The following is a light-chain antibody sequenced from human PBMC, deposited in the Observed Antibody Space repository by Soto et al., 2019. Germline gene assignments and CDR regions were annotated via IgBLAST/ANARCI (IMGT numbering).Light chain of an antibody. CDR1: SSDLGAYNY. CDR3: GSYTTSSTLV. J-gene: IGLJ2*01. CDR2: DVS. Sequence: QSALTQPASVSGSPGQSITISCTGTSSDLGAYNYVSWYQQHPGKAPKLLIYDVSDRPSEVSNRFSGSKSGNTASLTVSGLQADDEADYYCGSYTTSSTLVFGGGTKLTVL. V-gene: IGLV2-14*03.